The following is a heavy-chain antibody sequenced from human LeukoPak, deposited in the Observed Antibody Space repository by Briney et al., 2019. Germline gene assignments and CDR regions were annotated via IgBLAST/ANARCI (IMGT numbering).Heavy chain of an antibody. V-gene: IGHV3-21*01. D-gene: IGHD1-26*01. J-gene: IGHJ6*03. Sequence: PGGSLRLSCAASGFTLSSYAMSWVRQAPGKGLEWVSSITSSSTYTFYADSVKGRFTISRDNARNSLYLQMNSLRAEDTAVYYCARDPYSGTYGDTYYYYMDVWGKGTTVTISS. CDR1: GFTLSSYA. CDR3: ARDPYSGTYGDTYYYYMDV. CDR2: ITSSSTYT.